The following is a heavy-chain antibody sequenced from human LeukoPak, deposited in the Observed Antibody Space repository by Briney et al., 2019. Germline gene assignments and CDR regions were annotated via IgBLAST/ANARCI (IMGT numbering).Heavy chain of an antibody. D-gene: IGHD3-16*01. Sequence: GGSLRLSCAASGFTFSSYGMHWVRQAPGKGLEWVAVISYDGSNKYYADSVKGRFTISRDNAKNSLYLQMSNLRAEDTAVYFCARGGGLDVWGQGATVTVSS. V-gene: IGHV3-30*03. J-gene: IGHJ6*02. CDR1: GFTFSSYG. CDR3: ARGGGLDV. CDR2: ISYDGSNK.